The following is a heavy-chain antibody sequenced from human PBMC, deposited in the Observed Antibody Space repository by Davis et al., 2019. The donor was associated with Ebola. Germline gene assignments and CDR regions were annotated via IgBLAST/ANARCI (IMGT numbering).Heavy chain of an antibody. CDR2: INSGGSLL. CDR3: VKGIGED. V-gene: IGHV3-74*03. J-gene: IGHJ4*02. D-gene: IGHD2-21*01. Sequence: GSLRLSCVTSGFTFSNSWMHWVRQAPGKGLVWVSRINSGGSLLTYADSVKGRFTISRDNAKNTLYLQMNSLRAEDTAVYYCVKGIGEDWGQGTLVTVSS. CDR1: GFTFSNSW.